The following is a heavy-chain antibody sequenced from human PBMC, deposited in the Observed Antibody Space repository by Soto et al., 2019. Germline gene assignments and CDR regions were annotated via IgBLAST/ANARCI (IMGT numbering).Heavy chain of an antibody. J-gene: IGHJ4*02. D-gene: IGHD6-13*01. CDR2: IIPIFGTA. CDR1: GGTFSSYA. Sequence: QVQLVQSGAEVKKPGSSVKVSCKASGGTFSSYAISWVRQAPGQGLEWMEGIIPIFGTANYAQKFQGRVTITADESTSTAYMELSSLRSEDTAVYYCARGPPSAAEYYFDYWGQGTLVTVSS. V-gene: IGHV1-69*01. CDR3: ARGPPSAAEYYFDY.